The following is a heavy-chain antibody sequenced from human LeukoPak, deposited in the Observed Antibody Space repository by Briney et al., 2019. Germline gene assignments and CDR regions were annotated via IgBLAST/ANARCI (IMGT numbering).Heavy chain of an antibody. J-gene: IGHJ4*02. CDR3: ARGGYYAIGDFDY. CDR2: IYTSGTT. Sequence: SETLSLTCNVSGGSISSGSYYWSWIRQPAGKGLEWIGRIYTSGTTNYNPSLKSRVTISVDTSKNQFSLKLSSVTAADTAVYYCARGGYYAIGDFDYWGQGTLVTVSS. D-gene: IGHD3-3*01. V-gene: IGHV4-61*02. CDR1: GGSISSGSYY.